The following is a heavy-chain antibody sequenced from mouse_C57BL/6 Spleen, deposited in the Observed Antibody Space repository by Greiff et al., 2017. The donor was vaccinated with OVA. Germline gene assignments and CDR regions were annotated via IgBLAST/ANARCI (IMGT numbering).Heavy chain of an antibody. CDR2: IDPENGDT. CDR1: GFNIKDDY. CDR3: TTRDWYVDV. V-gene: IGHV14-4*01. Sequence: VQLQQSGAELVRPGASVKLSCTASGFNIKDDYMHWVKQRPEQGLEWIGWIDPENGDTEYASKFQGKATITADTSSNTAYLQLSSLTSEDTAVYYCTTRDWYVDVWGTGTTVTVSS. J-gene: IGHJ1*03.